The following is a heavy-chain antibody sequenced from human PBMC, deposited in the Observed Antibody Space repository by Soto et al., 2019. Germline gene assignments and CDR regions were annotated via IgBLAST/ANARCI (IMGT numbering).Heavy chain of an antibody. D-gene: IGHD3-9*01. J-gene: IGHJ3*02. V-gene: IGHV4-59*01. CDR2: IYYSGST. CDR3: ARALILTGYYIHDAFDI. Sequence: ETLSLTCTVSGGSISSYYWSWIRQPPGKGLEWIGYIYYSGSTNYNPSLKSRVTISVDTSKNQFSLKLSSVIAADTAVYYCARALILTGYYIHDAFDIWGQGTMVTVSS. CDR1: GGSISSYY.